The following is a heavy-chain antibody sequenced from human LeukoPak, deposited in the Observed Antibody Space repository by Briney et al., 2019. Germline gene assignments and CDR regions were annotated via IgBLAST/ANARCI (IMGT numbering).Heavy chain of an antibody. CDR3: ARVSPGYSSSWYWEDYYFDY. J-gene: IGHJ4*02. CDR2: INPSGGST. Sequence: GASVKVSCKASGYTFTNNYLHWVRQAPGQGLEWMGIINPSGGSTSYAQKFQGRVTMTRDTSTSTVYMELSSLRSEDTAVYYCARVSPGYSSSWYWEDYYFDYWGQGTLVTVSS. CDR1: GYTFTNNY. D-gene: IGHD6-13*01. V-gene: IGHV1-46*01.